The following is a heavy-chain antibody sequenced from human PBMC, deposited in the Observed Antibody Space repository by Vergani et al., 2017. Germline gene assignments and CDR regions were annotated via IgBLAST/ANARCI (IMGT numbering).Heavy chain of an antibody. CDR3: ARDSSSCYLYYYDGMDV. V-gene: IGHV1-58*02. CDR1: GFTFTSSA. Sequence: HMQLVQSGPEVKKPGTSVKVSCKASGFTFTSSAMQWVRQARGQRLEWIGWIVVGSGNTNYAQKFQERVTMTRDTSFSTAYMERSRLRSDDTDVYYCARDSSSCYLYYYDGMDVWGQGTTVTVSS. J-gene: IGHJ6*02. D-gene: IGHD6-13*01. CDR2: IVVGSGNT.